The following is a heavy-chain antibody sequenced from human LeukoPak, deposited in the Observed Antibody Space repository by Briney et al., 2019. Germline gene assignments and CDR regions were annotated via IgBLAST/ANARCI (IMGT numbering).Heavy chain of an antibody. D-gene: IGHD7-27*01. CDR2: INPNSGGT. V-gene: IGHV1-2*02. J-gene: IGHJ4*02. CDR3: ARDRDWGGGGFDY. Sequence: GASVKVSCKASGYTFTGYYMHWVRQAPGQGLEWMGWINPNSGGTNYAQKFQGRVSMTKDTSISTAYMEPSRLRSDDTAVYYCARDRDWGGGGFDYWGQGTLVTVSS. CDR1: GYTFTGYY.